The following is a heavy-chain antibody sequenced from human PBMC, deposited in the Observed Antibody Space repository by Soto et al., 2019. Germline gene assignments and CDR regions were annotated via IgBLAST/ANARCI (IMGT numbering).Heavy chain of an antibody. CDR2: IYYSGST. CDR1: GGSISSYY. Sequence: SETLSLTCTVSGGSISSYYLSWIRQPPGKGLEWIGYIYYSGSTNYNPSLKSRVTISVDTSKNQFSLKLSSVTAADTAVYYCARLWGWFGDYWGQGTLVTVSS. D-gene: IGHD3-10*01. V-gene: IGHV4-59*08. J-gene: IGHJ4*02. CDR3: ARLWGWFGDY.